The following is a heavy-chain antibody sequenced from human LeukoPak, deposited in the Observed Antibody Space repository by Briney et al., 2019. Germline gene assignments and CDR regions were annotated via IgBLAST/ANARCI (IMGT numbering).Heavy chain of an antibody. D-gene: IGHD3-10*01. J-gene: IGHJ6*02. V-gene: IGHV5-51*01. CDR2: IYPGDSDT. CDR1: GYSFTSYW. CDR3: ASYYGSGSYSKLGYYYGMDV. Sequence: GESLQISCQGSGYSFTSYWIGWVRQMPGKGLEWMGIIYPGDSDTKYSPSFQGQVTISADKSISTAYLQWSSLKASDTAIYYCASYYGSGSYSKLGYYYGMDVWGQGTTVTVSS.